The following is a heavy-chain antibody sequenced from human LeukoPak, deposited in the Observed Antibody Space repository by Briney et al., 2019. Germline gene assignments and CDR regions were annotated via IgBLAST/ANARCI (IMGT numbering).Heavy chain of an antibody. Sequence: SETLSLTCAVSGYSISSGYYWGWIRQPPGKGLEWIGSIYHSGSTYYNPSLKSRVTISVDTSKNQFSLKLSSVTAADTAVYYCARDVRVATTQYFDYWGQGTLVTVSS. CDR3: ARDVRVATTQYFDY. J-gene: IGHJ4*02. CDR1: GYSISSGYY. D-gene: IGHD5-12*01. V-gene: IGHV4-38-2*02. CDR2: IYHSGST.